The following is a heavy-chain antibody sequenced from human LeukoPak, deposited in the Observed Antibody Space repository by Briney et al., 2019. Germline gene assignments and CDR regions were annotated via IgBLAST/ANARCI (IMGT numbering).Heavy chain of an antibody. V-gene: IGHV1-69*05. D-gene: IGHD6-19*01. J-gene: IGHJ4*02. CDR1: GGTFSSYA. Sequence: GASVKVSCKASGGTFSSYAISWVRQAPGQGLEWMGGIIPIFGTANYAQKFQGRVTITTDESTSTAYMELRSLRSDDTAVYYCARGLAVAGTEFDYWGQGTLVTVSS. CDR2: IIPIFGTA. CDR3: ARGLAVAGTEFDY.